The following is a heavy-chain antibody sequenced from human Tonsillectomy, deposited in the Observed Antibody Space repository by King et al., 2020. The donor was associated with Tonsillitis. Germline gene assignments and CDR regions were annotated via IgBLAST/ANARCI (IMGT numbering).Heavy chain of an antibody. CDR1: GYTFTSYG. D-gene: IGHD6-19*01. Sequence: VQLVESGAEVKKPGASVKVSCKASGYTFTSYGISWVRQTPGQGLEWMGWISAYNGNTNYAQKLQGRVTMTTDTSTSTAYMELRSLGSDDSAAYYCARDSSSGWPDAFDIWGQGTMVTVSS. CDR3: ARDSSSGWPDAFDI. J-gene: IGHJ3*02. CDR2: ISAYNGNT. V-gene: IGHV1-18*01.